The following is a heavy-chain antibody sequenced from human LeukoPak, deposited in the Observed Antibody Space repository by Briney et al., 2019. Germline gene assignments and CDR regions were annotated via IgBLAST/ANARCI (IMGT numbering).Heavy chain of an antibody. Sequence: ASVKVSCKASGYTFTNCGLSWVRQAPGQGLEWMGWISAYNGNTNYAQKLQGRVTMTTDTSTSTAYMELRSLRSDDTAVYYCARGPGSNSYYYYMDVWGKGTTVTVSS. J-gene: IGHJ6*03. V-gene: IGHV1-18*01. CDR1: GYTFTNCG. CDR3: ARGPGSNSYYYYMDV. D-gene: IGHD4-11*01. CDR2: ISAYNGNT.